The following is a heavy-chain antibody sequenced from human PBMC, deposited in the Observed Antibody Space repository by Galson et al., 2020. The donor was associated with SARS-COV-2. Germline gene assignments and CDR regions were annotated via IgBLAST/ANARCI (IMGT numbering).Heavy chain of an antibody. CDR2: IYYSGST. Sequence: SETLSLTCIVSGGSISSYYWSWIRQPPGKGLEWIGYIYYSGSTNYNPSLKSRVTISVDTSKNQFSLKLSSVTAADTAVYYCARGGQQLVRGYYYYYMDVWGKGTTVTISS. D-gene: IGHD6-13*01. J-gene: IGHJ6*03. V-gene: IGHV4-59*01. CDR3: ARGGQQLVRGYYYYYMDV. CDR1: GGSISSYY.